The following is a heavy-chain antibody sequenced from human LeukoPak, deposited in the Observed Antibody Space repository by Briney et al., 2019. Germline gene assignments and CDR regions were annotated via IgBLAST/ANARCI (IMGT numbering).Heavy chain of an antibody. J-gene: IGHJ2*01. V-gene: IGHV3-23*01. CDR2: ISGSGGST. CDR1: GFTFSSYA. D-gene: IGHD3-10*01. Sequence: GGSLRLSCAASGFTFSSYAMSWVRQAPGKGLEWVSAISGSGGSTYYADSVKGRFTISRDNSKNTLYLQMNSLRAEDTAVYYCAKDPGMVRGVISPNWYFDLWGRGTLVTVSS. CDR3: AKDPGMVRGVISPNWYFDL.